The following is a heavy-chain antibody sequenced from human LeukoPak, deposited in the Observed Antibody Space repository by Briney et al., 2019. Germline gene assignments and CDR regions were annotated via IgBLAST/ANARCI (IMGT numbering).Heavy chain of an antibody. CDR1: GFTFSSYW. Sequence: GGSLRLSCAASGFTFSSYWMSWVRQAPGKGLEWVSAIRGSGGSTYYADSVKGRFTISRDNSKNTLYLQMNSLRAEDTAVYYCAKSLLTGNYDFWSGYPYYFDYWGQGTLVTVSS. J-gene: IGHJ4*02. CDR3: AKSLLTGNYDFWSGYPYYFDY. V-gene: IGHV3-23*01. CDR2: IRGSGGST. D-gene: IGHD3-3*01.